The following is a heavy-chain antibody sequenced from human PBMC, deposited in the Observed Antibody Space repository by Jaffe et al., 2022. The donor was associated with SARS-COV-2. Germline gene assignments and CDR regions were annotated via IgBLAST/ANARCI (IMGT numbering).Heavy chain of an antibody. CDR2: ISNTGSTL. V-gene: IGHV3-11*01. CDR3: ARVVATTHYYYYYMDV. Sequence: QVQLVESGGGLVKPGGSLRLSCAASAFTFSDYYMTWIRQAPGRGLEWVSYISNTGSTLYYADSVKGRFTISRDNAKNSLYLQMNGLRAEDTAVYYCARVVATTHYYYYYMDVWGKGTTVTVSS. CDR1: AFTFSDYY. J-gene: IGHJ6*03. D-gene: IGHD5-12*01.